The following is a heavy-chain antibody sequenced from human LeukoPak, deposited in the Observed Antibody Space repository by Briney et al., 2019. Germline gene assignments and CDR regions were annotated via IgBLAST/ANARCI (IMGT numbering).Heavy chain of an antibody. V-gene: IGHV3-74*01. CDR2: ITTDETT. CDR3: AKDWFATTDY. J-gene: IGHJ4*02. CDR1: GFPFSVSW. Sequence: GGSLRLSCAASGFPFSVSWMHWFRQVPGKGLMWVSRITTDETTTYADSVTGRFSISRDNAKNTVYLQMNSLRVEDTAVYYCAKDWFATTDYWGQGILVTVSS. D-gene: IGHD3-3*01.